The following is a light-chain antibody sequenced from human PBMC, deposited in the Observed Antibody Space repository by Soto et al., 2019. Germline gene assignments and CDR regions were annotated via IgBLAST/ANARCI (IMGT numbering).Light chain of an antibody. J-gene: IGLJ3*02. CDR3: CSYAGTYTLV. CDR2: DVS. V-gene: IGLV2-11*01. Sequence: QSALTQPRSVSGSPGQSVPISCTGSSSDVGGYDFVSWYQQHPGKAPKLMISDVSERPSGVPDRFSGSKSANTASLTISGLQAEDEADYYCCSYAGTYTLVFGGGTQLTVL. CDR1: SSDVGGYDF.